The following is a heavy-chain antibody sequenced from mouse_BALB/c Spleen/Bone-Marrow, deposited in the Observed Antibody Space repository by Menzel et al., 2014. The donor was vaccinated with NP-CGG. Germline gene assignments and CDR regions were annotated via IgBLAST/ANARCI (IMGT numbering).Heavy chain of an antibody. Sequence: VKLMESGAELVRPGASVTLSCKASGHTFTDYEMHWVKQTPVHGLEWIGAIDPETGGTAYNQKFKGKATLTADKSSSTAYMELRSLTSEDSAVYYCTREGYYGSSPAWFAYWGQGTLVTVSA. D-gene: IGHD1-1*01. J-gene: IGHJ3*01. CDR2: IDPETGGT. CDR3: TREGYYGSSPAWFAY. V-gene: IGHV1-15*01. CDR1: GHTFTDYE.